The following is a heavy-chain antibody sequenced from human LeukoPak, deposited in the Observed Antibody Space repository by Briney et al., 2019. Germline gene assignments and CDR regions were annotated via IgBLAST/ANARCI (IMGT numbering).Heavy chain of an antibody. V-gene: IGHV3-23*01. D-gene: IGHD4-4*01. CDR2: IRPVGGGT. Sequence: PGGSLRLSCVASGFTFSSYGMSWVRQAPGKGLEWVSSIRPVGGGTYYADSVKGRFTISRDNSMDTLYLQMNNLRADDTAVYYCARGTVTPDSWGHGTLVTVSS. CDR1: GFTFSSYG. J-gene: IGHJ5*01. CDR3: ARGTVTPDS.